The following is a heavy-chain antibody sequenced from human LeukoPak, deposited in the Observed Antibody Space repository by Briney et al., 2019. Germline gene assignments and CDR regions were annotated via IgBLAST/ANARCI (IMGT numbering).Heavy chain of an antibody. CDR3: AKLNGPAIITFGGVTWFDP. CDR2: IVASGGST. J-gene: IGHJ5*02. D-gene: IGHD3-16*01. Sequence: GGSLRLSCVASGFTFRSSGMGWVRPAPGKGLACVSLIVASGGSTDYADSVKGRFTISRDNSRDTLYLQMDGLRAEDTAVYYCAKLNGPAIITFGGVTWFDPWGQGTQVIVSS. V-gene: IGHV3-23*01. CDR1: GFTFRSSG.